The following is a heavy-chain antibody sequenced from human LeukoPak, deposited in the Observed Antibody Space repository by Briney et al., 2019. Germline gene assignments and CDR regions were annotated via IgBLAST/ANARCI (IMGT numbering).Heavy chain of an antibody. J-gene: IGHJ4*02. CDR1: NGSISSYY. CDR2: IYTSGST. CDR3: ARAWSYYPNYYFDY. D-gene: IGHD3-10*01. V-gene: IGHV4-4*07. Sequence: SETLSLTCTVSNGSISSYYWSWIRQPAGKGLEWIGRIYTSGSTNYNPSLKSRVTISVDTSKNQSSLKLSSVTAADTAVYYCARAWSYYPNYYFDYWGQGTLVTVSS.